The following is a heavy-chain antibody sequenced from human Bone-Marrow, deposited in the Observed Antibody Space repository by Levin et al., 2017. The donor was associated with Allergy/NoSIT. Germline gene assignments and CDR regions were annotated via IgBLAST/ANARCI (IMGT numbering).Heavy chain of an antibody. D-gene: IGHD3-10*01. V-gene: IGHV3-30-3*01. J-gene: IGHJ4*02. CDR3: AREDQYYIPDY. CDR1: GFTFSSYA. Sequence: GESLKISCAASGFTFSSYAMHWVRQAPGKGLEWVAIISYDGSYKYYADSVKGRFTISRDNSRNTLYLQMNSLRAEDTAVYYCAREDQYYIPDYWGQGTLLTVSS. CDR2: ISYDGSYK.